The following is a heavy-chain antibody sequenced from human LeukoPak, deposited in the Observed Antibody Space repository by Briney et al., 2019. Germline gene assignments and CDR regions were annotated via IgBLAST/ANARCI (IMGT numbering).Heavy chain of an antibody. J-gene: IGHJ4*02. Sequence: GGSLRLSCAASGFTFSSYSMNWVRQAPGKGLEWVSSISSSSSYIYYADSVKGRFTISRDNAKNSLYLQMNSLRAEDTAVYYCARDRDKNDSYGSGSYGYWGQGTLVTVSS. CDR3: ARDRDKNDSYGSGSYGY. CDR2: ISSSSSYI. CDR1: GFTFSSYS. V-gene: IGHV3-21*01. D-gene: IGHD3-10*01.